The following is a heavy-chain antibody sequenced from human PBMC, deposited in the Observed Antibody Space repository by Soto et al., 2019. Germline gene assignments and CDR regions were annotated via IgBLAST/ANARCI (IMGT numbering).Heavy chain of an antibody. CDR2: LYYPGST. J-gene: IGHJ4*01. D-gene: IGHD2-15*01. CDR3: AREAGGPYDH. Sequence: PEALSPPCTVSVGSISSSPYYCVWILQPPGKGLEWLANLYYPGSTYYNPSLKSRVNISVDTSNNQLSLKLNSVTDADTAVYYCAREAGGPYDHWGPGILVTVSS. V-gene: IGHV4-39*07. CDR1: VGSISSSPYY.